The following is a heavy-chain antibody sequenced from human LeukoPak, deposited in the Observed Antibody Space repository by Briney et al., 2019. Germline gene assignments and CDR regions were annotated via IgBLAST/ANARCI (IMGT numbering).Heavy chain of an antibody. CDR1: GYTFTSYG. Sequence: VASVKVSCKASGYTFTSYGISWVRQAPGQGLEWMGWISAYNGNTNYAQKLQGRVTMTTDTSTSTAYMELRSLRSDDTAVYYCARERAAAEPGDFDYWGQGTLVTVSS. J-gene: IGHJ4*02. D-gene: IGHD6-13*01. CDR2: ISAYNGNT. V-gene: IGHV1-18*01. CDR3: ARERAAAEPGDFDY.